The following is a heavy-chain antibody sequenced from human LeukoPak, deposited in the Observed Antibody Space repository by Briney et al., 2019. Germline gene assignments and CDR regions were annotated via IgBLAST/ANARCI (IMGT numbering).Heavy chain of an antibody. D-gene: IGHD3-9*01. CDR3: ARDKAVYDILTGYNPSDY. J-gene: IGHJ4*02. CDR2: INPNSGGT. V-gene: IGHV1-2*02. Sequence: ASVKVSCKASGYTFTGYYMHWVRQAPGQGLEWMGWINPNSGGTNYAQKFQGRVTMTRDTSISTAYMELSRLRSDDTAVYYCARDKAVYDILTGYNPSDYWGQGTLVTVSS. CDR1: GYTFTGYY.